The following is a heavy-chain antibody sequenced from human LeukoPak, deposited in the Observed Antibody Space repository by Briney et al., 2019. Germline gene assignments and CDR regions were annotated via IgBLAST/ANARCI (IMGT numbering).Heavy chain of an antibody. CDR1: GYSFTSYW. CDR3: ARLSRSTITRFRGGSFDI. CDR2: IYPGDSDT. D-gene: IGHD4-11*01. V-gene: IGHV5-51*01. Sequence: GESLKISCKGSGYSFTSYWIGWVRQMPGKGLEWMGIIYPGDSDTRYSPSFQGQVTISADKSINTAYIQWSSLKASDTAMYYCARLSRSTITRFRGGSFDIWGQGTMVTVSS. J-gene: IGHJ3*02.